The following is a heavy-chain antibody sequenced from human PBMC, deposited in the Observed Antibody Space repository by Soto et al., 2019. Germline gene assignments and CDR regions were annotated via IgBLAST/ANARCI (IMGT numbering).Heavy chain of an antibody. Sequence: SETLSLTCTVSGGSISSSSYYWGWIRQPPGKGLEWIGSIYYSGSTYYKPSLKSRVTISVDTSKNQFSLKLSSVTAADTAVYYFARHYYDSSGYSYNSYFDYGGQGTLVTVSS. D-gene: IGHD3-22*01. CDR1: GGSISSSSYY. CDR3: ARHYYDSSGYSYNSYFDY. CDR2: IYYSGST. V-gene: IGHV4-39*01. J-gene: IGHJ4*02.